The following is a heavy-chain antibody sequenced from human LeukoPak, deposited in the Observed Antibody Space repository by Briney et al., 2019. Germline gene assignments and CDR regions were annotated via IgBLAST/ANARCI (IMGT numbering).Heavy chain of an antibody. V-gene: IGHV3-74*01. CDR3: ARDQGSSGYDY. CDR1: GFTFSSYR. CDR2: IESDGSRT. D-gene: IGHD3-22*01. Sequence: GGSLRLSCAASGFTFSSYRMHWVRQAPGKGLVWVSHIESDGSRTTYADSVKGRFTISRDNAKNTLYLQMNSLRAEDTAVYYCARDQGSSGYDYWGQGTLVTVSS. J-gene: IGHJ4*02.